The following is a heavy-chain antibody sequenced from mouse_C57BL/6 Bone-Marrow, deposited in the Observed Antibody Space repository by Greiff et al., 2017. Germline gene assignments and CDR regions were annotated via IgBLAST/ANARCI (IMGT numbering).Heavy chain of an antibody. CDR1: GFTFSSYA. CDR3: ARDYGCSYGYFDY. J-gene: IGHJ2*01. CDR2: ISDGGSYT. V-gene: IGHV5-4*01. D-gene: IGHD1-1*01. Sequence: EVKLMESGGGLVKPGGSLKLSCAASGFTFSSYAMSWVRQTPEKRLEWVATISDGGSYTYYPDNVKGRFTSSRDNAKNNLYLQMSHLKSEDTAMYYCARDYGCSYGYFDYWGQGTTLTVSA.